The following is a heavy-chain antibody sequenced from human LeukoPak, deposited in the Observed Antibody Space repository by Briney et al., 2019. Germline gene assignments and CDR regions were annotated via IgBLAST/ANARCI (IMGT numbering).Heavy chain of an antibody. Sequence: PSESLSLTCTVSGGSIRSSYYYWGWIRQPPGKGLEWIGSIYDSGSTYYNPSLKSRVTISVDTSKNQFSLKLSSVTAADTAVYYCARVPPSTYYYYGMDVWGQGTTVTVSS. J-gene: IGHJ6*02. CDR3: ARVPPSTYYYYGMDV. V-gene: IGHV4-39*07. CDR1: GGSIRSSYYY. CDR2: IYDSGST.